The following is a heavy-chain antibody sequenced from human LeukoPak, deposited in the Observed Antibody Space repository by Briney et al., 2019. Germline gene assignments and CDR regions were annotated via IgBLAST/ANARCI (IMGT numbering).Heavy chain of an antibody. CDR2: IDHSGST. V-gene: IGHV4-39*07. J-gene: IGHJ6*02. Sequence: SETLSLTCTVSGGSISSSSYYWSWIRQPPGKELEWIGEIDHSGSTNYNPSLKSRVTISVDTSKNQFSLKLSSVTAADTAVYYCARGPFGSVPYYYYGLDVWGQGTTVTVSS. CDR1: GGSISSSSYY. CDR3: ARGPFGSVPYYYYGLDV. D-gene: IGHD3-10*01.